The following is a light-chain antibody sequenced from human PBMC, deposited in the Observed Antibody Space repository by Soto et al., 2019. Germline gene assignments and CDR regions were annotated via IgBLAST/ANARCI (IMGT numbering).Light chain of an antibody. CDR3: QQRLTWPIT. V-gene: IGKV3-11*01. Sequence: IVLTQSPATLPLSPGERATLSCRADQFINTFLSWYQQKPGQVPRLLMYDASNRATGIPARFSGSGSGTEFTLTISSLEPEDFAVYYCQQRLTWPITFGGGTKVEIK. J-gene: IGKJ4*01. CDR1: QFINTF. CDR2: DAS.